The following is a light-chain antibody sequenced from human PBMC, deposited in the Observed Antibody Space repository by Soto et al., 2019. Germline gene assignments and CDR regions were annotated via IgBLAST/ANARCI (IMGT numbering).Light chain of an antibody. V-gene: IGLV2-14*01. J-gene: IGLJ1*01. Sequence: QSVLPQPASVSGSPGQSITISCTGTSSDVGGYNYVSWYRQHPGKAPKLMIYDVSNRPSGVSNRFSGSKSGNTASLTISGLQAEDEADYYCSSYTSSSTLCVFGTGTKVTVL. CDR3: SSYTSSSTLCV. CDR1: SSDVGGYNY. CDR2: DVS.